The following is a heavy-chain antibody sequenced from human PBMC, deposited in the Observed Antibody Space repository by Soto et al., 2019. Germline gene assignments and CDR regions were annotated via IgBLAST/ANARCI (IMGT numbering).Heavy chain of an antibody. CDR2: IYFTGNT. V-gene: IGHV4-31*03. D-gene: IGHD6-13*01. CDR1: GGSINSGDYY. CDR3: VRVLASGYSSSWYLDY. J-gene: IGHJ4*02. Sequence: QVQLQESGPGLVKPSESLSLTCTVSGGSINSGDYYWSWIRQHPGKGLEWIGHIYFTGNTFYIPSRKSRVSISLDTPKNQFSLTLSSVTAADTAIYYCVRVLASGYSSSWYLDYWGQGTLVTVSS.